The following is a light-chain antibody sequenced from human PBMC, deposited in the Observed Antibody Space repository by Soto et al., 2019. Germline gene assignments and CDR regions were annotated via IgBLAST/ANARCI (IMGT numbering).Light chain of an antibody. CDR3: QQYGRSPPT. Sequence: EIMMTQSPVTLSVSPGERATLSCRASQSVNSNLAWYQQKPGQAPRLHIYGASTRATGIPASFIGNGSGTDFTLTISRLEPEDFAVYHCQQYGRSPPTFGQGTKVDIK. V-gene: IGKV3-20*01. J-gene: IGKJ1*01. CDR2: GAS. CDR1: QSVNSN.